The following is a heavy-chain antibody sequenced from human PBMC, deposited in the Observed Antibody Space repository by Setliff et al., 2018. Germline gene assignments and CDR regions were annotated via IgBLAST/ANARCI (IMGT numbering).Heavy chain of an antibody. CDR1: GGSISSSSYY. Sequence: PSETLSLTCTVSGGSISSSSYYWGWIRQPPGKGLEWIGSIYYSGSTYYNPSLKSRVTISVDTSKYQFSLKLSSVTAADTAVYYCARDRVTTLENYYYYYGMDVWGQGTTVTVSS. CDR2: IYYSGST. V-gene: IGHV4-39*07. J-gene: IGHJ6*02. D-gene: IGHD4-17*01. CDR3: ARDRVTTLENYYYYYGMDV.